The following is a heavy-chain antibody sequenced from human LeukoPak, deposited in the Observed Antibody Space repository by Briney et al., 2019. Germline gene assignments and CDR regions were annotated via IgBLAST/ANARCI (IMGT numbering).Heavy chain of an antibody. V-gene: IGHV1-46*01. CDR2: INPSGGST. Sequence: SCAASGFTFSSYAMHWVRQAPGQGLEWMGIINPSGGSTSYAQKFQGRVTMTRDTSTSTVYMELSSLRSEDTAVYYCASPLLDDSSGYYLFQHWGQGTLVTVSS. CDR1: GFTFSSYA. CDR3: ASPLLDDSSGYYLFQH. D-gene: IGHD3-22*01. J-gene: IGHJ1*01.